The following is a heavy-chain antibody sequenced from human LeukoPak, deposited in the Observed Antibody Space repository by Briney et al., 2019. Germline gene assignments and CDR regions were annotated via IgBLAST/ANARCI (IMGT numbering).Heavy chain of an antibody. CDR3: ARSYRWYHEY. CDR1: GFTFSSYW. D-gene: IGHD3-10*01. J-gene: IGHJ4*02. V-gene: IGHV3-7*01. Sequence: GGPLRLSRSASGFTFSSYWMAWVRHAPGKGLEWVANINHDGNEMYYVDSVKGRFTISRDNAKNSLYLQMNSLRAVDTAVYYCARSYRWYHEYWGQGTLVTVSS. CDR2: INHDGNEM.